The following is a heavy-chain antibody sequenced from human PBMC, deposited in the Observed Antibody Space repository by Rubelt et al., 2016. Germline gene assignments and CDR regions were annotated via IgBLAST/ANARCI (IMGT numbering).Heavy chain of an antibody. CDR3: ARDRPYSSSSGDYYYYGMDV. J-gene: IGHJ6*02. D-gene: IGHD6-6*01. CDR1: GFTFKNHG. CDR2: IWYDGSNK. V-gene: IGHV3-33*01. Sequence: GGGVVQPGRSLRLSCAVSGFTFKNHGMHWVRQAPGKGLEWVALIWYDGSNKYYADSVKGRFTISRDNSKNMLYLQMNSLRAEDTAVYYCARDRPYSSSSGDYYYYGMDVWGQGTTVTVSS.